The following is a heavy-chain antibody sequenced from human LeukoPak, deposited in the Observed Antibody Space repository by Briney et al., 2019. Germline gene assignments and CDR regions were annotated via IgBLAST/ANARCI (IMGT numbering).Heavy chain of an antibody. J-gene: IGHJ1*01. CDR2: INSDGSST. V-gene: IGHV3-74*01. D-gene: IGHD1-26*01. CDR3: VGGTGWRLDS. Sequence: PGGSLRLSCAASGFTFSSYWMHWVRQAPGQGLVWVSRINSDGSSTSYADSVKGRFTISRDNAKNTLYLQMNSLRADDTAVYYCVGGTGWRLDSWGQGTLVTVSS. CDR1: GFTFSSYW.